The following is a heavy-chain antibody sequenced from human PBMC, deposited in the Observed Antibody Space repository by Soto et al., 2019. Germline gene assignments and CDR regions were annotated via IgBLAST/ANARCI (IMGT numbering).Heavy chain of an antibody. J-gene: IGHJ5*02. Sequence: GASVKVSCKASGYTFISYGMSWVRQAPGQGLEWMGCISPFNGNTNYAQKFQGRVSLTTDTSTSTAFLELRSLTYDDTAVYYCAREPPRATAGLNYFDPWGQGTLVTVSS. D-gene: IGHD6-13*01. CDR2: ISPFNGNT. V-gene: IGHV1-18*01. CDR3: AREPPRATAGLNYFDP. CDR1: GYTFISYG.